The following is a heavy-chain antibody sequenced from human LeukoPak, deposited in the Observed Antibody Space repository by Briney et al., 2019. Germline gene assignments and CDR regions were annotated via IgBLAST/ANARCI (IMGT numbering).Heavy chain of an antibody. CDR1: GFTFSDYG. CDR2: IRYDGSIK. Sequence: GGSLRLSCAASGFTFSDYGMDWVRQAPGKGLEWVAFIRYDGSIKYYTDSVKDRFTISRDNSRNTLYLQMNSLRDEDMAVYFCARVGGNDAFDIWGQGTVVTVSS. V-gene: IGHV3-30*02. CDR3: ARVGGNDAFDI. J-gene: IGHJ3*02.